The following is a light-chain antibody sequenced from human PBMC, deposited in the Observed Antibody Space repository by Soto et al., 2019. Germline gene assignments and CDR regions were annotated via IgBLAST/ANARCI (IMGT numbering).Light chain of an antibody. CDR1: NVRSQS. V-gene: IGLV3-21*04. Sequence: SYELTQPPSVSVAPGKTARITCGGNNVRSQSVHWYQQKPGQSPVLVISYNGDRPSGIPERFSGSNSGNTATLTISRVEAGDEADYSCQVWDSSSDHYVFGTGTKLTVL. CDR3: QVWDSSSDHYV. J-gene: IGLJ1*01. CDR2: YNG.